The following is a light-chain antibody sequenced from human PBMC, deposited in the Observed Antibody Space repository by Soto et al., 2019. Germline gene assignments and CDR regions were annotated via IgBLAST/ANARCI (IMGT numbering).Light chain of an antibody. Sequence: QSVLTQPPSVSGAPGQRVTISCTGSSSNIGAGFDVHWYQQLPGTAPKLLIYGNINRPSGVPDRFSGSKSGTSASLAITGLQAEDEADYYCSSYTSSTWVFGGGTKLTVL. CDR2: GNI. CDR3: SSYTSSTWV. V-gene: IGLV1-40*01. J-gene: IGLJ3*02. CDR1: SSNIGAGFD.